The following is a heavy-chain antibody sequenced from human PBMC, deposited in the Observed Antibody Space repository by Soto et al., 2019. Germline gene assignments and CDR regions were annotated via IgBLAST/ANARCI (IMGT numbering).Heavy chain of an antibody. V-gene: IGHV3-23*01. Sequence: PGGSLRLSCAASGLTFSSYAMIWVRQAPGKGLEWVSAISGSGGSTYYADSVKGRFTISRDNSKNTLYLQMNSLRAEDTAVYYCAKDRGSGFNLQHWGQGTLVTVSS. CDR1: GLTFSSYA. CDR2: ISGSGGST. CDR3: AKDRGSGFNLQH. J-gene: IGHJ1*01. D-gene: IGHD6-19*01.